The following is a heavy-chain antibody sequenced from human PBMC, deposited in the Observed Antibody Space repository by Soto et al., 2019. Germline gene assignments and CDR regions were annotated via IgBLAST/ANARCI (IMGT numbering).Heavy chain of an antibody. CDR2: IYSGGSA. D-gene: IGHD6-19*01. Sequence: PGGSLRLSCSASGFTVSTNYMSWVRQAPGKGLEWVSVIYSGGSAYYADSVKGRFTISRDNSKNTLFLQMNSLRVEDTAVYYCAREGVYSSSPFDYWGRGALVTVSS. CDR3: AREGVYSSSPFDY. V-gene: IGHV3-66*01. J-gene: IGHJ4*02. CDR1: GFTVSTNY.